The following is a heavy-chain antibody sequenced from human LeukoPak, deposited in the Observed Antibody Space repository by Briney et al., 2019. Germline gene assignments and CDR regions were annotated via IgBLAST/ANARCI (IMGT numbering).Heavy chain of an antibody. CDR3: ARDLKDIVATIGWFDP. V-gene: IGHV1-2*02. CDR1: GYTFTGDY. CDR2: INPNSGGT. D-gene: IGHD5-12*01. Sequence: ASVKVSCKASGYTFTGDYMHWVRQAPGQGLEWMGWINPNSGGTNYAQKFQGRVTMTRDTSISTAYMELSRLRSDDTAVYYCARDLKDIVATIGWFDPWGQGTLVTVSS. J-gene: IGHJ5*02.